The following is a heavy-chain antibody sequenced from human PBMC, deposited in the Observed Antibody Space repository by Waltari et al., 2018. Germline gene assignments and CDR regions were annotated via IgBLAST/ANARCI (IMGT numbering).Heavy chain of an antibody. D-gene: IGHD6-13*01. Sequence: QLQLQQWGAGLLKPSETLSLTCAVYGGSFSGYYWSWIRQPPGKGLEWIGEINHSGSTNYNPSLKSRVTISVDTSKNQFSLKLSSVTAADTAVYYCARGPLIAGDAFDIWGQGTMVTVSS. CDR1: GGSFSGYY. J-gene: IGHJ3*02. V-gene: IGHV4-34*01. CDR2: INHSGST. CDR3: ARGPLIAGDAFDI.